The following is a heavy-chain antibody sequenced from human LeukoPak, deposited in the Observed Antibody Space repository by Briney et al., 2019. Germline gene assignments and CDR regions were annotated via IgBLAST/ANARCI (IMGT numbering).Heavy chain of an antibody. CDR3: ARVRSSWSRTNYYYYGMDV. Sequence: GGSLRLSCAASGFTFSSYGMPWVRQAPGKGLEWVAVIWYDGSNKYYADSVKGRFTISRDNSKNTLYLQMNSLRAEDTAVYYCARVRSSWSRTNYYYYGMDVWGQGTTVTVSS. CDR2: IWYDGSNK. J-gene: IGHJ6*02. V-gene: IGHV3-33*01. D-gene: IGHD6-13*01. CDR1: GFTFSSYG.